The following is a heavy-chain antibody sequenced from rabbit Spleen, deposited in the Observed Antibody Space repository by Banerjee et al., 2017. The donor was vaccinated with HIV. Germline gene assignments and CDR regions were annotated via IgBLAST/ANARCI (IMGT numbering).Heavy chain of an antibody. CDR2: IYPDGSGST. D-gene: IGHD1-1*01. CDR1: GFSFSNSYY. Sequence: QSLEESGGDMVKPGASLTLTCTASGFSFSNSYYICWVRQAPGKGPEWIGCIYPDGSGSTAYASWAKGRFTISKTSSTTVTLQMTSLTAADTATYFCARDTSSSFSSYDMDLWGQGTLVTVS. J-gene: IGHJ6*01. CDR3: ARDTSSSFSSYDMDL. V-gene: IGHV1S40*01.